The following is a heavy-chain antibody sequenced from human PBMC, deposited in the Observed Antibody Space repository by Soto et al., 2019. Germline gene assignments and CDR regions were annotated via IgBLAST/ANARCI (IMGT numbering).Heavy chain of an antibody. V-gene: IGHV3-30-3*01. CDR3: ARDPRAGYCGGDCYRYYFDY. CDR2: ISYDGSNK. D-gene: IGHD2-21*02. J-gene: IGHJ4*02. Sequence: QVQLVESGGGVVQPGRSLRLSCAASGFTFSSYAMHWVRQAPGKGLEWVAVISYDGSNKYYADSVKGRFTISRDNSKNTLYLQMNSLRAEDTAVYYCARDPRAGYCGGDCYRYYFDYWGQGTLVTVSS. CDR1: GFTFSSYA.